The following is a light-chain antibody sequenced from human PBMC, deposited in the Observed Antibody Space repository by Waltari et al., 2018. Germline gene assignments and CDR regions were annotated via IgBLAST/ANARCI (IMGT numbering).Light chain of an antibody. CDR3: YSTDSSGNHRV. CDR2: EDN. J-gene: IGLJ2*01. Sequence: SYELTQPPSVSVSPGQTARITTSGDALPKKYPYWYKQKSGQPPVLVIYEDNKRPSGIPERISGSSSGTMATLTVSGAQVEDEADYYCYSTDSSGNHRVFGGGTRLTVL. CDR1: ALPKKY. V-gene: IGLV3-10*01.